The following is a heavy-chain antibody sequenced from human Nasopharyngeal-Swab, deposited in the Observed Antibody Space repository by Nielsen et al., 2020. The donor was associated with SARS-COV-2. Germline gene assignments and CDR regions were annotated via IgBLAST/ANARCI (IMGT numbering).Heavy chain of an antibody. D-gene: IGHD3-3*01. Sequence: SETLSLTCTVSGGSISSSSYYWGWIRQPPGKGLEWIGSIYYSGRTYYNPSLKSRVTISVETSKNQFSLKLSSVTAADTAVYYFARRDESTITIFGVVITKGWFDPWCHGTLVTVSS. CDR2: IYYSGRT. CDR3: ARRDESTITIFGVVITKGWFDP. V-gene: IGHV4-39*01. CDR1: GGSISSSSYY. J-gene: IGHJ5*02.